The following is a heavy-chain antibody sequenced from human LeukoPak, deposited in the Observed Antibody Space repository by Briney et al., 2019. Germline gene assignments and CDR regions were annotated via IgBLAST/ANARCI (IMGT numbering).Heavy chain of an antibody. V-gene: IGHV3-53*01. CDR1: GFTVSSNS. CDR3: ASESREYSSYYYYYYMDV. J-gene: IGHJ6*03. D-gene: IGHD5-18*01. Sequence: GGSLRLSCTVSGFTVSSNSMSWVRQAPGKGLEWVSIIYSDGSTYYADSVKGRFTISRDNSKNTLYLQMNSLRAEDTAVYYCASESREYSSYYYYYYMDVWGKGTTVTISS. CDR2: IYSDGST.